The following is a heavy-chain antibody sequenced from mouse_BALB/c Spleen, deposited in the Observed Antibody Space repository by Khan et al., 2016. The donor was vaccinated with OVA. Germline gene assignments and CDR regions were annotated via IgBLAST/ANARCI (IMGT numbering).Heavy chain of an antibody. Sequence: QIQLVQSGPELKKPGETVKISCKASGYTFTNYGMTWVKQAPGKGLKWMGWINTYTGEPTYADDFKGRVAFSLETSATTASLQINNLKNEDTATYFGARVGNYWYFDVWGAGTTVTVAS. CDR1: GYTFTNYG. J-gene: IGHJ1*01. D-gene: IGHD2-1*01. CDR2: INTYTGEP. CDR3: ARVGNYWYFDV. V-gene: IGHV9-3-1*01.